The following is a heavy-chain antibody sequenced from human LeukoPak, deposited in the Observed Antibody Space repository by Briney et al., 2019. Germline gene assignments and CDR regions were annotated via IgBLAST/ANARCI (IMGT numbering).Heavy chain of an antibody. D-gene: IGHD6-13*01. J-gene: IGHJ4*02. CDR3: AKASWVPNADAVW. CDR2: LRGGGET. V-gene: IGHV3-23*01. Sequence: GGSLRLSCAASGFSFTNYAMSWVRQAPARGPEWVSSLRGGGETFYADSVKGRFTLSRDDSRNTVYLQLNNLRVEDTAIYYCAKASWVPNADAVWWGQGTQVTVSS. CDR1: GFSFTNYA.